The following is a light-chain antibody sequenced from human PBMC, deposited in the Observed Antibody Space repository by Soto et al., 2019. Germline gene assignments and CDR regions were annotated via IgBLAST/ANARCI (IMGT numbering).Light chain of an antibody. CDR1: QSISSW. Sequence: SPLTPPPSTLPASVPDRLTITCRTMQSISSWLAWYQQKPGKAPKLLIYDASSLESGVPSRFSGSGSGTEFTLTISSLQPDDFATYYCQRRTWTFGQGTKV. CDR2: DAS. J-gene: IGKJ1*01. CDR3: QRRTWT. V-gene: IGKV1-5*01.